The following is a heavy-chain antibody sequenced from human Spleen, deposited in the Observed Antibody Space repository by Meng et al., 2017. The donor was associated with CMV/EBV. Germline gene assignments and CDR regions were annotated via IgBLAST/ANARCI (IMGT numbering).Heavy chain of an antibody. J-gene: IGHJ6*02. CDR1: GFTFSNYA. V-gene: IGHV3-30*02. Sequence: GESLKISCEASGFTFSNYAMDWVRQAPGKGLEWVAFLRYDGSNEYYADSVKGRFTVSRDNSKRTLYLQMNSLRAEDTAVYYCARDPEIVVVPAAYYYGMDVWGQGTTVTVSS. CDR2: LRYDGSNE. D-gene: IGHD2-2*01. CDR3: ARDPEIVVVPAAYYYGMDV.